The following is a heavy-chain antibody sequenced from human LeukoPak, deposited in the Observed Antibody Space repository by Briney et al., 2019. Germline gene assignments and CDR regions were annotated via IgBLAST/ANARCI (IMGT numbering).Heavy chain of an antibody. J-gene: IGHJ3*02. V-gene: IGHV4-38-2*01. CDR1: GYSISSGYY. CDR2: IYHSGST. Sequence: SETLSLTCAVSGYSISSGYYWGWIRQPPGKGLEWIGSIYHSGSTYYNPSLRSRVTISVDTSKNQFSLKLSSVTAADTAVYYCARKYCSSTSCYFPAFDIWGQGTMVTVPS. D-gene: IGHD2-2*01. CDR3: ARKYCSSTSCYFPAFDI.